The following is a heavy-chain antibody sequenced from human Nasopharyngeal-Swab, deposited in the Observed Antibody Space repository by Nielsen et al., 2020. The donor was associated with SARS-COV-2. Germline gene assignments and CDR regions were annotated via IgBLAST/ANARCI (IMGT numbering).Heavy chain of an antibody. CDR3: ARDGLYSSSWYSSGWFGP. Sequence: GGSLRLSCAASGFTFSSYSMNWVRQAPGKGLEWVSSISSSFSYIYYADSVKGRFTISRDNAKNSLYLQMNSLRAEDTAVYYCARDGLYSSSWYSSGWFGPWGQGTLVTVSS. J-gene: IGHJ5*02. CDR2: ISSSFSYI. D-gene: IGHD6-13*01. CDR1: GFTFSSYS. V-gene: IGHV3-21*01.